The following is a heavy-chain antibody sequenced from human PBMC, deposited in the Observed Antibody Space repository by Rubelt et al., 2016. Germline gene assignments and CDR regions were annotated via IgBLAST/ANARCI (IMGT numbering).Heavy chain of an antibody. J-gene: IGHJ4*02. V-gene: IGHV4-59*08. CDR3: ARQLRFLDPYYFDY. Sequence: QLQLQESGPRLVKPSETLSLTCTVSGGSISSYYWSWIRQPPGKGLEWIGYIYYSGSTNYTPSLKSRVTISVDTSKNQFSLKLSSVTAADTAVYYCARQLRFLDPYYFDYWGQGTLVTVSS. D-gene: IGHD3-3*01. CDR2: IYYSGST. CDR1: GGSISSYY.